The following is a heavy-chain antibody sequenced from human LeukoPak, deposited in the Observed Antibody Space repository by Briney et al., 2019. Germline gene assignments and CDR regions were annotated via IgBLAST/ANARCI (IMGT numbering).Heavy chain of an antibody. CDR1: GFTFSSYA. CDR3: ARDRLVVITAYFDY. CDR2: ISGSGGST. V-gene: IGHV3-23*01. Sequence: PGGSLRLSCAASGFTFSSYAMSWVRQAPGKGLEWVSAISGSGGSTYYADSVKGRFTISRDNSKNTLYLQMNSLRAEDTAVYYCARDRLVVITAYFDYWGQGTLVTVSS. D-gene: IGHD3-22*01. J-gene: IGHJ4*02.